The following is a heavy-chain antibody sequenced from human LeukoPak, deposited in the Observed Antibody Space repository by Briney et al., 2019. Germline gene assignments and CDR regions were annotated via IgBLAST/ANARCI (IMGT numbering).Heavy chain of an antibody. V-gene: IGHV1-2*02. D-gene: IGHD2-2*01. J-gene: IGHJ4*02. Sequence: GASVKVSCKSSGFTFTDEYIHWVRQAPGQGREWMGWINPYSGAINYAQKFQGRVTLTRDTSISTAYMELSRLTSGDTAVYYCARDPKSQLLLDYWGQGTLVTVSS. CDR1: GFTFTDEY. CDR2: INPYSGAI. CDR3: ARDPKSQLLLDY.